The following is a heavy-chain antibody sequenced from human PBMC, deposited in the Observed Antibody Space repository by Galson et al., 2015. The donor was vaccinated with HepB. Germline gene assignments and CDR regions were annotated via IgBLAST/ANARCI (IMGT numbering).Heavy chain of an antibody. CDR2: IRNKANSHAT. D-gene: IGHD1-26*01. CDR3: TRPTSGSYEPRIVAFDI. V-gene: IGHV3-73*01. Sequence: SLRLSCAASGFTFSGSAMHWVRQASGKGLEWVGRIRNKANSHATTYAASVKGRFTISRDDSKNTAYLQLNSLNTEDTAVYYCTRPTSGSYEPRIVAFDIWGQGTVVTVFS. CDR1: GFTFSGSA. J-gene: IGHJ3*02.